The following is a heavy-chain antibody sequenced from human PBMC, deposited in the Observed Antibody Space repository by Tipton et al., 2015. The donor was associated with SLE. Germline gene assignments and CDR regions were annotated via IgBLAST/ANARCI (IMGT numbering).Heavy chain of an antibody. D-gene: IGHD3-3*01. V-gene: IGHV4-34*01. CDR3: ARPGSPFWSGYPFDY. CDR1: GGSFSAYY. Sequence: LRLSCAVYGGSFSAYYWSWIRQPPGKGLEWIGEFNHSGSTNYNPSLKSRVTISVDTSKNQFSLKLSSVTAADTALYYCARPGSPFWSGYPFDYWGQGTLVTVSS. J-gene: IGHJ4*02. CDR2: FNHSGST.